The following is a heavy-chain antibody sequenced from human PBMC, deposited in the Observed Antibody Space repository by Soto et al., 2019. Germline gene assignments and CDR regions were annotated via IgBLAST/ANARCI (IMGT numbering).Heavy chain of an antibody. CDR2: IRNKANSYNK. V-gene: IGHV3-72*01. D-gene: IGHD1-26*01. J-gene: IGHJ4*02. CDR3: ARYSGRYARGLDY. Sequence: EVQLVESGGGLVQPGGSLRLSCAASGFTFSDHYMEWVRQAPEKVLEWVGRIRNKANSYNKEYAASVKGRFTIYRDDSRNSLYLQMNSLKTEDTAVFYCARYSGRYARGLDYWGQGTPVIVSS. CDR1: GFTFSDHY.